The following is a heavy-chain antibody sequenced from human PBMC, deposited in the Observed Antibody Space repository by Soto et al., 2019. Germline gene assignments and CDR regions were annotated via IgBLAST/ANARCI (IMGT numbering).Heavy chain of an antibody. CDR2: IFYSGST. CDR3: ARHLTYCSAGSCYSDFPYYGMDV. Sequence: SETLSLTCTVTGGSISSRSSYWGWIRQPPGKGLEWIGSIFYSGSTYYNPSLKSRVTISVDTSKNQFSLKLSSVTAADTAVYYCARHLTYCSAGSCYSDFPYYGMDVWGQGTTVS. J-gene: IGHJ6*02. D-gene: IGHD2-15*01. V-gene: IGHV4-39*01. CDR1: GGSISSRSSY.